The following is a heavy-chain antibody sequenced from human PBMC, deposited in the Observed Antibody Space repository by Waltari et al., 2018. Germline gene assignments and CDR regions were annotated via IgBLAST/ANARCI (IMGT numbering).Heavy chain of an antibody. CDR1: GFTFAPAW. CDR2: YKSRTEGGRT. V-gene: IGHV3-15*01. J-gene: IGHJ4*02. D-gene: IGHD3-16*01. Sequence: EVQMVESGGGLVKPGESLRLSCVASGFTFAPAWLTGVLQAPGKGREWCGRYKSRTEGGRTDFAAPVKGRFSISRDDAKNTLYLQMNSLRSEDTAIYYCTTLDAPWGGGWGQGTQVTVSS. CDR3: TTLDAPWGGG.